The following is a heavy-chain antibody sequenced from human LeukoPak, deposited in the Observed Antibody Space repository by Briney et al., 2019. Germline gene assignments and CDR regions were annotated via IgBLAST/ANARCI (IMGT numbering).Heavy chain of an antibody. CDR2: IFSSGST. D-gene: IGHD1-26*01. CDR3: ARGPKEWELLWYFDL. V-gene: IGHV4-61*02. Sequence: SETLSLTCTVSGGSISSNNYYWSWVRQPAGKGLEWIGRIFSSGSTSYNPSLKSRVTISVDTSKNQFSLKLSSVTAADTAVYYCARGPKEWELLWYFDLWGRGTLVTVSS. J-gene: IGHJ2*01. CDR1: GGSISSNNYY.